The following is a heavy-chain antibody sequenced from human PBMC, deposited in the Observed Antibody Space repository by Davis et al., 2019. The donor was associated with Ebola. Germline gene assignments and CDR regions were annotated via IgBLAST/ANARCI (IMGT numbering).Heavy chain of an antibody. V-gene: IGHV4-39*07. Sequence: SETLSLTCTVSGGSIISSSSYWGWIRQPPRKGLEWIGEINHSGSTNYNPSLKSRVTISVDTSKNQFSLKLSSVTAADTAVYFCAKAYDSSGYAWFGPWGQGTLVTVSS. CDR3: AKAYDSSGYAWFGP. CDR1: GGSIISSSSY. CDR2: INHSGST. D-gene: IGHD3-22*01. J-gene: IGHJ5*02.